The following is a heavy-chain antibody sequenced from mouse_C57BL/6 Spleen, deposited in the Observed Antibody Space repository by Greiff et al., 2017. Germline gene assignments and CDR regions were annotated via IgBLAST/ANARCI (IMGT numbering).Heavy chain of an antibody. D-gene: IGHD1-1*01. CDR1: GFSLSTSGMG. J-gene: IGHJ3*01. CDR2: IYWDDDK. CDR3: ARIYYGIPFAY. V-gene: IGHV8-12*01. Sequence: QVPLKECGPGILQSSQTLSLTCSFSGFSLSTSGMGVSWIRQPSGKGLEWLAHIYWDDDKRYNPSLKSRLTISKDTSRNQVFLKITSVDTADTATYYCARIYYGIPFAYWGQGTLVTVSA.